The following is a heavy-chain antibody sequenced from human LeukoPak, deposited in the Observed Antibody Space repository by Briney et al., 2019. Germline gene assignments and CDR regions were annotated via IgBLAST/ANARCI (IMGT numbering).Heavy chain of an antibody. CDR3: ARDSGDYVDDY. V-gene: IGHV3-21*01. J-gene: IGHJ4*02. CDR1: GFTFSSYS. CDR2: ISSSSSYI. Sequence: GGSLRLSCAASGFTFSSYSMNWVRQAPGKGLEWVSSISSSSSYIYYADSVKGRFTISRDNANNSLYLQMNSLRAEDTAVYYCARDSGDYVDDYWGQGTLVTVSS. D-gene: IGHD4-17*01.